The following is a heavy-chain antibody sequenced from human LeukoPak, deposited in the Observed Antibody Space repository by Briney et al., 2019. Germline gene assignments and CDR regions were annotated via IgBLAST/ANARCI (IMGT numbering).Heavy chain of an antibody. CDR1: GGTFSSYA. V-gene: IGHV1-69*06. J-gene: IGHJ5*02. CDR3: ARDLHSSGWSLFDP. CDR2: IIPIFGTA. Sequence: GASVKVSCKASGGTFSSYAISWVRRAPGQGLEWMGGIIPIFGTANYAQKFQGRVTITADKSTSTAYMELSSLRSEDTAVYYCARDLHSSGWSLFDPWGQGTLVTVSS. D-gene: IGHD6-19*01.